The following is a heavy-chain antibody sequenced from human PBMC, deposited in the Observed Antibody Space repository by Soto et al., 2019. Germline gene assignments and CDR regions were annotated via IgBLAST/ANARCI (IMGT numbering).Heavy chain of an antibody. D-gene: IGHD6-13*01. CDR1: GYTFTSYG. V-gene: IGHV1-18*04. CDR3: ARDNNGRGSSWPFDY. Sequence: QVQLVQSGAEVKKPGASVKVSCKASGYTFTSYGISWVRQAPGQGLEWMGWISAYNGNTNYAQRLQGRVTMTTDTSTSTAYMELRSLRSDDTAVYYCARDNNGRGSSWPFDYWGQGTLVTVSS. J-gene: IGHJ4*02. CDR2: ISAYNGNT.